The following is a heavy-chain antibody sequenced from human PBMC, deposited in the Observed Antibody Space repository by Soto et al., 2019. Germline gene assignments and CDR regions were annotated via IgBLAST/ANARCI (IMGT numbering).Heavy chain of an antibody. CDR2: IIPIFGTA. CDR1: GGTFSSYA. J-gene: IGHJ5*02. D-gene: IGHD1-1*01. Sequence: SVKVSCKASGGTFSSYAISWVRQAPGQGLEWMGGIIPIFGTANYAQKFQGRVTITADESTSTAYMELSSLRSEDTAVYYCASGTGTTPGPWFDPWGQGTLVTVSS. CDR3: ASGTGTTPGPWFDP. V-gene: IGHV1-69*13.